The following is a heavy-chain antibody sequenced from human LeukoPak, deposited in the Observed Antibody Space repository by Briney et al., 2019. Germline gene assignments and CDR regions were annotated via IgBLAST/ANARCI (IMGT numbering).Heavy chain of an antibody. CDR3: AKEKERGYFDL. D-gene: IGHD5-24*01. CDR2: ISYDGSNK. CDR1: GFTFSSYG. J-gene: IGHJ2*01. V-gene: IGHV3-30*18. Sequence: GGSLSLSCAASGFTFSSYGMHWVRQAPGKGLEWVAVISYDGSNKYYADSVKGRFTISRDNSKNTLYLQMNSLRAEDTAVYYCAKEKERGYFDLWGRGTLVTVSS.